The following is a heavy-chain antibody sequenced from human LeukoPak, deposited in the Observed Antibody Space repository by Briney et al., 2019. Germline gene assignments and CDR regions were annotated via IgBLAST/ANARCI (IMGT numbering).Heavy chain of an antibody. Sequence: GGSLRLSCAASGFTFSSYWISWVRQAPGKGLEWVSAISGSGGSTYYADSVKGRFTISRDNSKNTLYLQMNSLRAEDTAVYYCATAMIVVVITTDYWGQGTLVTVSS. D-gene: IGHD3-22*01. CDR1: GFTFSSYW. CDR3: ATAMIVVVITTDY. V-gene: IGHV3-23*01. CDR2: ISGSGGST. J-gene: IGHJ4*02.